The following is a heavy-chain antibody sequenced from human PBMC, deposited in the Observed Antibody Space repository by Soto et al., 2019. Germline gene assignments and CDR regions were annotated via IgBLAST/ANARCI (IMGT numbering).Heavy chain of an antibody. CDR2: MNPNSGKT. D-gene: IGHD2-15*01. CDR1: GYTLTELS. J-gene: IGHJ4*02. Sequence: ASVKVSCKVSGYTLTELSMHWVRQAPGKGLEWMGGMNPNSGKTGYAQKFQGRVTMTRNTSISTAYMELSSLRSEDTAVYYCASTSYCSGGSCVNLDYWGQGTLVTVSS. V-gene: IGHV1-8*01. CDR3: ASTSYCSGGSCVNLDY.